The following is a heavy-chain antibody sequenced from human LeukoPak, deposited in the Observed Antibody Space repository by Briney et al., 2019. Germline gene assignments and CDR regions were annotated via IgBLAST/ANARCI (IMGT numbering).Heavy chain of an antibody. CDR1: GGSISSSIYY. J-gene: IGHJ5*02. Sequence: SETLSLTCIVSGGSISSSIYYWAWVRQPPGKGLEWIGTVFYNGATQYSPSLRSRVTISIDTSTNQFSLKLSSVTAADTAVYYCARAGDFWSGSNWFDPWGQGTLVTVSS. V-gene: IGHV4-39*07. CDR3: ARAGDFWSGSNWFDP. CDR2: VFYNGAT. D-gene: IGHD3-3*01.